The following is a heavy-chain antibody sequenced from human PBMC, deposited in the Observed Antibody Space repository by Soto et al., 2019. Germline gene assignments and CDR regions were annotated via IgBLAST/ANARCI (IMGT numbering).Heavy chain of an antibody. Sequence: QVQLQESGPGLVKPSQTLSITCTVSGGSIGSGDYYWSWIRQHPGKGLEWIGYIYYSGDTYYNPSLQRRVSISVDTPKSRSSRKLTSVTAAAAAVYYCAREVSPNSRGWYMVLGRWFDSWGQGTRVTVSS. CDR3: AREVSPNSRGWYMVLGRWFDS. J-gene: IGHJ5*01. CDR1: GGSIGSGDYY. D-gene: IGHD6-19*01. CDR2: IYYSGDT. V-gene: IGHV4-31*03.